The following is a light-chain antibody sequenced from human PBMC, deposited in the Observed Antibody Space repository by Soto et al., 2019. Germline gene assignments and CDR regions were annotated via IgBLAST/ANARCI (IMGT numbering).Light chain of an antibody. Sequence: EIVLTQSPGTLSLSPGERATLSCRASQSVSSRYLAWYQQKPGQAPRLLIYGTSSRAIGIPDRFSGSGSGTDFTLTISRLEPEDFAIYYCQQYGRTFGQGTKLEIK. CDR2: GTS. J-gene: IGKJ2*01. CDR1: QSVSSRY. CDR3: QQYGRT. V-gene: IGKV3-20*01.